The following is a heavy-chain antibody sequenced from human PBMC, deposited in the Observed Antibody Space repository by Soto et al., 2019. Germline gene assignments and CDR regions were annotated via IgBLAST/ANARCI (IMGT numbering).Heavy chain of an antibody. J-gene: IGHJ6*03. D-gene: IGHD2-15*01. CDR3: ARHPPGGSHDYCLYYMDL. CDR1: GGSISSYY. CDR2: IYYSGTT. V-gene: IGHV4-59*08. Sequence: QVQLQESGPGLVKPSETLSLTCTVSGGSISSYYWSWIRQPPGKGLEWIGYIYYSGTTNYNPSLKSRVTIAVDTSKNQYSPKLSSVTAADTAVYYGARHPPGGSHDYCLYYMDLWGKGTTVTVSS.